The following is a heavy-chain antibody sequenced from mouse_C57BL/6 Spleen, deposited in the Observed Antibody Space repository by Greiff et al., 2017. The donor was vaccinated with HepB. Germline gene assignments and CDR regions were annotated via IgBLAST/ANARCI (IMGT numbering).Heavy chain of an antibody. CDR2: ISGGGGNT. CDR3: ARRETAQATGFAY. V-gene: IGHV5-9*04. D-gene: IGHD3-2*02. CDR1: GFTFSSYT. Sequence: EVQLQQSGGGLVKPGGSLKLSCAASGFTFSSYTMSWVRQTPEKRLEWVATISGGGGNTYYPDSVKGRFTISRDNAKNTLYLQMSSLRSEDTALYYCARRETAQATGFAYWGQGTLVTVSA. J-gene: IGHJ3*01.